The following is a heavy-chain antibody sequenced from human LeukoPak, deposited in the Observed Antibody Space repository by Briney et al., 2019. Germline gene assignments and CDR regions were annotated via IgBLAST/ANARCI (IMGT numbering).Heavy chain of an antibody. J-gene: IGHJ3*02. Sequence: GGSLRLSCAASGFTFSSYSMNWVRQAPGKGLEWVSYISSSSSTIYYADSVKGRFTISRDNAKNSLYPQMNSLRAEDTAVYYCARDRTSRVVVDAFDIWGQGTMVTVSS. CDR3: ARDRTSRVVVDAFDI. D-gene: IGHD2-15*01. CDR1: GFTFSSYS. CDR2: ISSSSSTI. V-gene: IGHV3-48*01.